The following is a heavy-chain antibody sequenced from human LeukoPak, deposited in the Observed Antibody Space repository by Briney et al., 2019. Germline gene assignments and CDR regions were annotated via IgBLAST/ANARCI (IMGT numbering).Heavy chain of an antibody. CDR3: ARGPLYYYGSGSYLVYFDY. CDR2: TNHSGST. Sequence: PSETLSLTCAVYGGSFSGYYWSWIRQPPGKGLEWIGETNHSGSTNYNPSLKSRVTISVDTSKNQFSLKLSSVTAADTAVYYCARGPLYYYGSGSYLVYFDYWGQGTLVTVSS. CDR1: GGSFSGYY. D-gene: IGHD3-10*01. V-gene: IGHV4-34*01. J-gene: IGHJ4*02.